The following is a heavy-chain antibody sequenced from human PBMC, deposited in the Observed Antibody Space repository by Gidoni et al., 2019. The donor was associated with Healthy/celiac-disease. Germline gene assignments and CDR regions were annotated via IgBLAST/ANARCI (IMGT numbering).Heavy chain of an antibody. CDR3: ARRLGSMGYDSSGYYSIYYFDY. CDR2: ISGSGGST. J-gene: IGHJ4*02. V-gene: IGHV3-23*01. D-gene: IGHD3-22*01. Sequence: EVQLLESGGGLVQPGGSLRLSCAASGFTFSSYAMSWVRQAPGKGLEWVSAISGSGGSTYYADSVKDRFTISRDNSKNTLYLQMNSLRAEDTAVYYCARRLGSMGYDSSGYYSIYYFDYWGQGTLVTVSS. CDR1: GFTFSSYA.